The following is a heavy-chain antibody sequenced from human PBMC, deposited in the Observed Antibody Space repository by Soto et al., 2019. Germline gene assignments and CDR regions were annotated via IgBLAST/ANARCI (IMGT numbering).Heavy chain of an antibody. CDR2: INPSGGST. D-gene: IGHD2-2*01. CDR1: GYTFTSYY. J-gene: IGHJ6*02. CDR3: AREGCSSTSCYPPEYYYGMDV. V-gene: IGHV1-46*01. Sequence: GASVKVSCKASGYTFTSYYMHWVRQAPGQGLELMGIINPSGGSTSYAQKFQGRVTMTRDTSTSTVYMELSSLRSEDTAVYYCAREGCSSTSCYPPEYYYGMDVWGQGTTVTVCS.